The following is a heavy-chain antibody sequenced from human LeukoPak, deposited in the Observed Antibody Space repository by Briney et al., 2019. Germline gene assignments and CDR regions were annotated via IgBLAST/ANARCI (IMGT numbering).Heavy chain of an antibody. Sequence: GESLKISCKVSGFTFTSDWIAWVRQTPGKGLEWMGITYLRDSQTRYSPSFQGQVTISVDKSTTTAYLQWRSLEASDTAMYYCASRFGTGNLNWFDPWGQGTLVTVSS. J-gene: IGHJ5*02. CDR2: TYLRDSQT. V-gene: IGHV5-51*01. D-gene: IGHD3-10*01. CDR1: GFTFTSDW. CDR3: ASRFGTGNLNWFDP.